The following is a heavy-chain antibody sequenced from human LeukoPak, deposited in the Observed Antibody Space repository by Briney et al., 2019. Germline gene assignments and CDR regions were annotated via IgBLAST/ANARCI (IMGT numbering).Heavy chain of an antibody. V-gene: IGHV3-23*01. CDR2: VSDSGSTT. J-gene: IGHJ4*02. D-gene: IGHD6-19*01. CDR1: GFPFSDYA. CDR3: AKDGSSGFFDH. Sequence: GGSLRLSCTASGFPFSDYAMNWVRQAPGEGLEWVAGVSDSGSTTYSADSVKGRFTISRDNSKNTLYLQMNSLRAEDTAVYYCAKDGSSGFFDHWGQGTLVTVSS.